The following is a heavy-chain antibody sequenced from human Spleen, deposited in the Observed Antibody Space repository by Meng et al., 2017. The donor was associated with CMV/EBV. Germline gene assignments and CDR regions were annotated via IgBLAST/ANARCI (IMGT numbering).Heavy chain of an antibody. CDR3: ARVIDDFWSGYNYYYYYGMDV. CDR1: GYTFTNYA. V-gene: IGHV1-69*05. Sequence: SVKVSCKASGYTFTNYAISWVRQAPGQGLEWMGGIIPIFGTANYAQKFQGRVTITTDESTSTAYMELSSLRSEDTAVYYCARVIDDFWSGYNYYYYYGMDVWGQGTTVTVSS. J-gene: IGHJ6*02. D-gene: IGHD3-3*01. CDR2: IIPIFGTA.